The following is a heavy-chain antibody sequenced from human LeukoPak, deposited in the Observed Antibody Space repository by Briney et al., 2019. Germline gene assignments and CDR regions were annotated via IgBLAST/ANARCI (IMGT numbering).Heavy chain of an antibody. J-gene: IGHJ4*02. CDR1: GYTFSSYD. V-gene: IGHV1-8*01. Sequence: ASVKASCKASGYTFSSYDINWVRQATGQGLEWMGWMNPSTGNTGYAQKFQGRVTMTRDTSTSTAYMELSSLKSEDTAVDYCARLSETPAFYPGGRYLYLAYWGQGAQVTVSS. D-gene: IGHD2-8*02. CDR3: ARLSETPAFYPGGRYLYLAY. CDR2: MNPSTGNT.